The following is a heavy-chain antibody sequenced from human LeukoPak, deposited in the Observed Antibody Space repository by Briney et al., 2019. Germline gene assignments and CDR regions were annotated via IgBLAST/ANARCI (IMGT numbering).Heavy chain of an antibody. D-gene: IGHD2-21*02. CDR2: INSDGSST. Sequence: GGSLRLPCAASGFTFSSYWMHWVRQAPGKGLVWVSRINSDGSSTSYADSVKGRFTISRDNAKNTLYLQMNSLRAEDTAVYYCARDGEYCGGDCYPGTPDYWGQGTLVTVSS. CDR3: ARDGEYCGGDCYPGTPDY. CDR1: GFTFSSYW. V-gene: IGHV3-74*01. J-gene: IGHJ4*02.